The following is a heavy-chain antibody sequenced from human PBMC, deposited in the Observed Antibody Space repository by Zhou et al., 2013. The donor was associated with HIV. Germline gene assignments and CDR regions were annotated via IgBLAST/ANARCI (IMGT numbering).Heavy chain of an antibody. J-gene: IGHJ6*03. CDR2: IIPIFGTA. V-gene: IGHV1-69*05. CDR3: ARGPPSVVVPAANYYMDV. CDR1: GGTFSSYA. D-gene: IGHD2-2*01. Sequence: QVQLVQSGAEVKKPGSSVKVSCKASGGTFSSYAISWVRQAPGQGLEWMGGIIPIFGTANYAQKFQGRVTITTDESTSTAYMELSSLRSEDTAVYYCARGPPSVVVPAANYYMDVWGKGTTVTVSS.